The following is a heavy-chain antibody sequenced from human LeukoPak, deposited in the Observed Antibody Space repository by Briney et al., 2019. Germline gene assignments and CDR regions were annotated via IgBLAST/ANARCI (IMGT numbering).Heavy chain of an antibody. CDR3: VGAGKY. V-gene: IGHV3-53*01. D-gene: IGHD4-17*01. CDR2: IYSGGGR. Sequence: AGSLRLSCAASGLSVSSTYMTWVRKGPGKGLEWVSVIYSGGGRNYADSLTARFSISRDNSKNTLYLQMKSLRAEDTAVYYCVGAGKYWGQGTLVTISS. J-gene: IGHJ4*02. CDR1: GLSVSSTY.